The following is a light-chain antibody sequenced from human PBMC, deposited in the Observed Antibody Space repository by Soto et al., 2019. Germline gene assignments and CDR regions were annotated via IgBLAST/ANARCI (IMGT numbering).Light chain of an antibody. Sequence: QSALTQPASVSGSPGQSITISCTGTSSDVGAYKFVSWYQQHPGKAPQLIIYEVGNRPSGVSNRFSGSKSGNTASLTISGLQAEDEADYYCSSSTSSTTLMFGGGTKLTVL. CDR3: SSSTSSTTLM. CDR2: EVG. V-gene: IGLV2-14*01. J-gene: IGLJ3*02. CDR1: SSDVGAYKF.